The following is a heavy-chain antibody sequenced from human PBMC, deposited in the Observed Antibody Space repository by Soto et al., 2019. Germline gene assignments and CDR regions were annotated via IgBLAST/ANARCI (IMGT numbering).Heavy chain of an antibody. Sequence: LSLTCSVSGDSISSTGFYWSWIRQLPVKALEWIGYVHYTGSTSYNPSLKSRLAISLDASKNQFSLSLSSVTSADTAVYYCARDHRSLGDYYGIDVWGQGTTVTVSS. CDR2: VHYTGST. CDR3: ARDHRSLGDYYGIDV. J-gene: IGHJ6*02. D-gene: IGHD3-10*01. V-gene: IGHV4-31*03. CDR1: GDSISSTGFY.